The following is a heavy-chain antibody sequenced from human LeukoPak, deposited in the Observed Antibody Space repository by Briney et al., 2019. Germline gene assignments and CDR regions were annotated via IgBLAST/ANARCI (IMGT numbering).Heavy chain of an antibody. D-gene: IGHD6-19*01. V-gene: IGHV3-11*01. CDR3: ARASEAGEDAFDI. CDR2: ISSSGSTI. Sequence: GGSLRLSSAASGFTFSDYYMSWIRQAPGKGLEWVSYISSSGSTIYYADSVKGRFTISRDNAKNSLYLQMNSLRAEDTAVYYCARASEAGEDAFDIWGQGTMVTVSS. J-gene: IGHJ3*02. CDR1: GFTFSDYY.